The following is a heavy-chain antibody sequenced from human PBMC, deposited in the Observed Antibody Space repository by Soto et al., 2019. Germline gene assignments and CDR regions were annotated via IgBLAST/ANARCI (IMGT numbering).Heavy chain of an antibody. D-gene: IGHD3-22*01. J-gene: IGHJ5*02. CDR1: GFSLSTSGVG. Sequence: QIRLKESGPTLVKPTQTLTLTCTFSGFSLSTSGVGVGWIRQPPGKALEWLALIYWDDDKRYSPSLKSRLTITKDTSKNQVVLTMTNMDPVDTATYYCARGLEIVDSPSWFDPWGQGTLVTVSS. CDR2: IYWDDDK. V-gene: IGHV2-5*02. CDR3: ARGLEIVDSPSWFDP.